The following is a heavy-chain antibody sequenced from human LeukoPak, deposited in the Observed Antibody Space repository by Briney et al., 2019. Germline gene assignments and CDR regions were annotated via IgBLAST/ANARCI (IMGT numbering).Heavy chain of an antibody. CDR3: ARDLGSYISSHSDPSGSRYGS. D-gene: IGHD3-10*01. J-gene: IGHJ5*01. CDR1: GFRFGDYY. CDR2: ISNGGTTT. Sequence: GGSLRLSCRDSGFRFGDYYMTWIRQAPGKGLEWIAYISNGGTTTSYADSARGRFVISRDNAENTLFLQMERLRDEDTAVYYCARDLGSYISSHSDPSGSRYGSWGQGTLVIVSS. V-gene: IGHV3-11*04.